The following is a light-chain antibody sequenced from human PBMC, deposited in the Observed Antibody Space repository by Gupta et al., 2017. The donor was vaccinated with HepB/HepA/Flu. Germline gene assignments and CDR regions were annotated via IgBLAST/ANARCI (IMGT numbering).Light chain of an antibody. J-gene: IGLJ7*01. V-gene: IGLV9-49*01. CDR1: SGYSTYK. CDR2: VDTSGIVG. Sequence: QPVLTQPPSAAAYLGASVTLTCTLSSGYSTYKVDWYQQRPGKDPRFVMGVDTSGIVGSKGDDTPDRFSVLGSGLNRYLTIENIQEEDESDYNCGAANSSGSNFVYVFGGGTQLTVL. CDR3: GAANSSGSNFVYV.